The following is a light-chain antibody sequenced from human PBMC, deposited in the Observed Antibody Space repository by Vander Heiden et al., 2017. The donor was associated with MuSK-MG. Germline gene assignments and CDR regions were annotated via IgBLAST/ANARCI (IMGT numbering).Light chain of an antibody. CDR2: GAS. J-gene: IGKJ3*01. V-gene: IGKV3-20*01. CDR1: QSVTSNY. CDR3: QQYGSSPT. Sequence: EIVLTPSPGTLSLSPGERATLSCRASQSVTSNYLAWYQQKPGQASRLLIYGASSRVTGVPDRFSGSGSGTDFTLTISRLEPEDFAVYYCQQYGSSPTFGPGTKVDIK.